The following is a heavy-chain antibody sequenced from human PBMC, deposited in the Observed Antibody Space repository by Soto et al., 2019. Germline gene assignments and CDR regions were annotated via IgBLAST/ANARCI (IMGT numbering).Heavy chain of an antibody. Sequence: QVQLVQSGAEVKKPGASVQVSCKASGYTFTRYSINWVRQAPEQGLEWVGWISNYNGDTKYAQKFQGRVTLTTDTSTTTTYMDLRSLTSDDTAVYFCARGDSTGSPTGWFDPWGQGTLVTVSS. J-gene: IGHJ5*02. D-gene: IGHD6-19*01. CDR3: ARGDSTGSPTGWFDP. CDR2: ISNYNGDT. CDR1: GYTFTRYS. V-gene: IGHV1-18*04.